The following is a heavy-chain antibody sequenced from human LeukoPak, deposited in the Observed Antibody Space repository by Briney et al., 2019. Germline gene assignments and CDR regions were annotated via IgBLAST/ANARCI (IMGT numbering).Heavy chain of an antibody. J-gene: IGHJ4*02. CDR3: ARQYGLGKWYFDF. D-gene: IGHD5-24*01. V-gene: IGHV4-39*01. CDR2: INYSGST. Sequence: PSETLSLTCTVSGGSISSSDYYWGWLRQPPGKGLEWIGSINYSGSTYYNPSLKSRVTISVDTSKNQFSLQVGSVTAADTAVYYCARQYGLGKWYFDFWGQGTLVTVSS. CDR1: GGSISSSDYY.